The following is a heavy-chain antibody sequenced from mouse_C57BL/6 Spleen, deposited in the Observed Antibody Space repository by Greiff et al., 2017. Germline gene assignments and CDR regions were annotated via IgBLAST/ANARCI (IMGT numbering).Heavy chain of an antibody. D-gene: IGHD2-3*01. CDR2: ISSGSSTI. V-gene: IGHV5-17*01. CDR1: GFTFSDYG. J-gene: IGHJ3*01. CDR3: ARGSIYDGYYGAY. Sequence: EVKLVESGGGLVKPGGSLKLSCAASGFTFSDYGMHWVRQAPEKGLEWVAYISSGSSTIYSADTVKGRFTISRDNAKNTLFLQMTSLRSEDTAMYYCARGSIYDGYYGAYWGQGTLVTVSA.